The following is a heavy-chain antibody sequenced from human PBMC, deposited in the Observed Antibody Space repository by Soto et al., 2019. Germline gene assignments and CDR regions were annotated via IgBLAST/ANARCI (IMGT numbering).Heavy chain of an antibody. Sequence: GGSLRLSCAASGFTFSSYAMSWVRQAPGKGLEWVSAISGSGGSTYYADSVKGRFTISRDNSKNTLYLQMNSLRAEDTAVYYCAKDDLKVAVAGTNFDYWGQGTLVTVSS. CDR1: GFTFSSYA. CDR2: ISGSGGST. J-gene: IGHJ4*02. CDR3: AKDDLKVAVAGTNFDY. D-gene: IGHD6-19*01. V-gene: IGHV3-23*01.